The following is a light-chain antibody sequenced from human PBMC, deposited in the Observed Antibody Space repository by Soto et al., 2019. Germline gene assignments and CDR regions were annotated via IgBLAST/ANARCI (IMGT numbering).Light chain of an antibody. CDR1: QGVSSS. Sequence: EILLTQSPATLSLSPGERATLSCRASQGVSSSLAWYQQKPGLAPRLLIYDASNRATGVPARFSGSGSGTDFTLTISSLEPEDFAIYYCQQRSNWRLTFGGGTRWIS. V-gene: IGKV3-11*01. CDR3: QQRSNWRLT. J-gene: IGKJ4*01. CDR2: DAS.